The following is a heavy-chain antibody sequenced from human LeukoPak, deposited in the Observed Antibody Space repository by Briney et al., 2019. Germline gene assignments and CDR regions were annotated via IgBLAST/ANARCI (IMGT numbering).Heavy chain of an antibody. CDR2: IYYSGST. CDR1: GGSISSYY. CDR3: ARVLLSNYDFWSGYSNWFDP. J-gene: IGHJ5*02. D-gene: IGHD3-3*01. Sequence: SETLSLTCTVSGGSISSYYWSWIRQPPGKGLEWIGYIYYSGSTNYNPSLKSRVTISVDTSKNQFSLKLSSVTAADAAVYYCARVLLSNYDFWSGYSNWFDPWGQGTLVTVSS. V-gene: IGHV4-59*01.